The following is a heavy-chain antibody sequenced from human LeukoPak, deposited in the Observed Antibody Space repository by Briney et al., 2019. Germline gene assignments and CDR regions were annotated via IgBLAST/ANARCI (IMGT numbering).Heavy chain of an antibody. CDR1: GFSFSNYA. J-gene: IGHJ4*02. Sequence: GGSLRLSCAASGFSFSNYAMTWVRQAPGKGLEGVSSFGGAGGNIYYADSVKGRFTISRDNSKSTLFLQMNSLGVEDTAVYYCASEGAPYSSTLRGHWSQGTLVTVSS. V-gene: IGHV3-23*01. D-gene: IGHD6-19*01. CDR2: FGGAGGNI. CDR3: ASEGAPYSSTLRGH.